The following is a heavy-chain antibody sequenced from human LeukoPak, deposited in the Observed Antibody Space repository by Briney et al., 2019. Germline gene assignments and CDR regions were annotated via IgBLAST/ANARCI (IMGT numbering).Heavy chain of an antibody. D-gene: IGHD3-22*01. CDR3: ARLTFFTYYYDTSDYKGFYFDS. V-gene: IGHV4-39*01. CDR2: IFYSGST. CDR1: GGSISSGSFY. Sequence: PSETLSLTCTVSGGSISSGSFYWGWVRQPPGKGLEYIGTIFYSGSTYYNPSLKSRVTMPADTSKNQFSLKLSSVTAADTAVFYCARLTFFTYYYDTSDYKGFYFDSWGQGTLVTVSS. J-gene: IGHJ4*02.